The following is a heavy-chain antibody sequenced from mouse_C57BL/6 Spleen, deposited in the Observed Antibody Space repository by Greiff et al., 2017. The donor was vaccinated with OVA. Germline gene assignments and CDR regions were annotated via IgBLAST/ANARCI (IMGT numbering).Heavy chain of an antibody. Sequence: VQLQQPGAELVKPGASVKMSCKASGYTFTSYWITWVKQRPGQGLEWIGDIYPGSGSTNYNEKFKSKATLTVDTSSSTAYMQLSSLTSEDSAVDYCARGGDINTVVADFDDWGKGTTLTVSS. CDR1: GYTFTSYW. CDR2: IYPGSGST. V-gene: IGHV1-55*01. D-gene: IGHD1-1*01. J-gene: IGHJ2*01. CDR3: ARGGDINTVVADFDD.